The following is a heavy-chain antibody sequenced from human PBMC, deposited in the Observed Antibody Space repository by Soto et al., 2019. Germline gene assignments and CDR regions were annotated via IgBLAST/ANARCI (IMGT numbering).Heavy chain of an antibody. Sequence: LQLQESGSGLVKPSQTLSLTCAVSGGSLISGTYSWTWIRQPPGKGLEWIGYMYHSGSTYYNPSLTSRVSISADRSNNQFSLKLSSVTAADTAVYYCVVGVTTVTTYDYWGQGALVTVSS. J-gene: IGHJ4*02. CDR1: GGSLISGTYS. D-gene: IGHD4-17*01. CDR2: MYHSGST. CDR3: VVGVTTVTTYDY. V-gene: IGHV4-30-2*01.